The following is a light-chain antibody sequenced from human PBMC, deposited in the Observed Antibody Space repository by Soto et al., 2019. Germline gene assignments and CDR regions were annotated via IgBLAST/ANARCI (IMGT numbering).Light chain of an antibody. CDR1: QSISNW. CDR3: QQYNSYSPWT. J-gene: IGKJ1*01. Sequence: DIPMTQSPSTLSASVGDRVTITCRASQSISNWLAWYQQKPGKAPKLLIYDASSLGSGVPSRFSGSGSGTEFTLTISGLQPGDFATYYCQQYNSYSPWTFGQGTKVEIK. CDR2: DAS. V-gene: IGKV1-5*01.